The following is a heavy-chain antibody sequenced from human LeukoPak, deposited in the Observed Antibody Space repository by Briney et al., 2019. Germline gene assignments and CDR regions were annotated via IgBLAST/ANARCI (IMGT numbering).Heavy chain of an antibody. V-gene: IGHV3-7*01. CDR1: GFTFSSYW. CDR3: ARDQGPPVLYDSSGYYTVGDY. J-gene: IGHJ4*02. CDR2: IKQDGSEK. D-gene: IGHD3-22*01. Sequence: GGTLRLSCAASGFTFSSYWMSWVRQAPGKGLEWVANIKQDGSEKYYVDSVKGRFTISRDNAKNSLYLQMNSLRAEDTAVYYCARDQGPPVLYDSSGYYTVGDYWGQGTLVTVSS.